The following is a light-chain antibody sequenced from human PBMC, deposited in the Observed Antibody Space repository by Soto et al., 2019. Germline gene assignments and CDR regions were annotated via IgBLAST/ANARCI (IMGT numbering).Light chain of an antibody. CDR1: QSINSNY. V-gene: IGKV3-20*01. CDR2: ETS. Sequence: ETVMTQSPATLSVSPGGRATLSCRASQSINSNYLAWYQQKPGQAPRLLMYETSTRATGIPDRFSGSGSGTDFTLTISRLEPEDFAVYFCQQFGTSPLWTFGQGTKVDI. CDR3: QQFGTSPLWT. J-gene: IGKJ1*01.